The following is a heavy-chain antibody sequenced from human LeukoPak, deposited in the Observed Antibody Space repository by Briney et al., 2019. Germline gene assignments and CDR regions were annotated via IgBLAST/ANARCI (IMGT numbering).Heavy chain of an antibody. V-gene: IGHV3-23*01. Sequence: GGSLRLSCAASGFTFSSYAMSWVRQAPGKGLEWVSAISGSGGSTYYADSVKGRFTISRDNSKNTLYLQMNSLRAEDTAVYYCAKDRTAAAGGIYYYYGMDVWGQGTTVTVSS. CDR3: AKDRTAAAGGIYYYYGMDV. D-gene: IGHD6-13*01. CDR1: GFTFSSYA. J-gene: IGHJ6*02. CDR2: ISGSGGST.